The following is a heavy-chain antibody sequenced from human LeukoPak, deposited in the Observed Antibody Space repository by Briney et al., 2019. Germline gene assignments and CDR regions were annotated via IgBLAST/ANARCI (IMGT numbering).Heavy chain of an antibody. J-gene: IGHJ5*02. D-gene: IGHD3-10*01. Sequence: GGSLRLSCAASGFTFNDAWMSWVRQAPGKGLEWVGRIQSKTDGGTPDSAAPVKGRFTISRDDSTNTLYLQMNSLKTEDTAVYYCTTDRGALTSWGQGTLVTVSS. CDR2: IQSKTDGGTP. CDR1: GFTFNDAW. V-gene: IGHV3-15*01. CDR3: TTDRGALTS.